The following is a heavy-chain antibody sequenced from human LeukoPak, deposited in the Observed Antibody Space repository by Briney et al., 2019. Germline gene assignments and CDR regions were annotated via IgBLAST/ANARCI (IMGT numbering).Heavy chain of an antibody. Sequence: PSETLSLTCTVSGGSISSYYWSWIRQPPGKGLEWIGYIYYSGSTNYNPSLKSRVTISVDTSKNQFSLKLSSVTAADTAVYYCARALGGAGYSIIWGQGTMVTVSS. CDR2: IYYSGST. D-gene: IGHD6-13*01. CDR1: GGSISSYY. CDR3: ARALGGAGYSII. J-gene: IGHJ3*02. V-gene: IGHV4-59*01.